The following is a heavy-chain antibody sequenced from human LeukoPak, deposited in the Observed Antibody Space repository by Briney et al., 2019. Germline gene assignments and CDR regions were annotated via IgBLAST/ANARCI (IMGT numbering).Heavy chain of an antibody. D-gene: IGHD4-17*01. CDR2: IYHSGST. CDR3: ARVPGEPR. J-gene: IGHJ3*01. Sequence: SETLSLTCTVSGYSISSGYYWGWIRQPPGKGLEWIGSIYHSGSTYYNPSLKSRVTISVDTSKNQFSLKLSSVTAADTAVYYCARVPGEPRWGQGTMVTVSS. CDR1: GYSISSGYY. V-gene: IGHV4-38-2*02.